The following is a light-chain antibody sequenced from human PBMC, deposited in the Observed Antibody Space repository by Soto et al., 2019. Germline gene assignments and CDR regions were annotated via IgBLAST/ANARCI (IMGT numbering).Light chain of an antibody. Sequence: EIVMTQSPATLSVSPGERATLSCRASQSIGSTLAWYQQKPGQTPRLLIYDASTRPTGIPARFSGIVSGTEFSLIISSLQSEDFAVYYCQHYKSWPLSFGGGTKVEI. CDR2: DAS. V-gene: IGKV3-15*01. J-gene: IGKJ4*01. CDR3: QHYKSWPLS. CDR1: QSIGST.